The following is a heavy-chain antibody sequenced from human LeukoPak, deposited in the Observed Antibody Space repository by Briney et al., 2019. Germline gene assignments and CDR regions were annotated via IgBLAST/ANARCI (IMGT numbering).Heavy chain of an antibody. CDR2: IYPGDPDT. V-gene: IGHV5-51*01. D-gene: IGHD3-22*01. CDR3: ARQLNYYDSSGSYFDY. J-gene: IGHJ4*02. CDR1: GYSFTSYW. Sequence: GESLKISCKGSGYSFTSYWIGWVRQMPGKGLEWMGIIYPGDPDTRYSPSFQGQVTISADKSISTAYLQWSSMKASDTAMYYCARQLNYYDSSGSYFDYWGQGTLVTVSS.